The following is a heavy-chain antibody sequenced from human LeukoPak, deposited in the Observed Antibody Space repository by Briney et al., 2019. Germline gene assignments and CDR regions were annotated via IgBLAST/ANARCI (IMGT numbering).Heavy chain of an antibody. CDR1: GFTFNYYA. Sequence: PGGSLRLSCAASGFTFNYYAMSWVRQAPGKGLEWVSGISDNEGTTYYTDSVKGRFTISRDNSKNTLYLQMNSLRAEDTAVYYCAKDRYYDSSRANFDYWGQGTLVTVSS. J-gene: IGHJ4*02. CDR3: AKDRYYDSSRANFDY. D-gene: IGHD3-22*01. V-gene: IGHV3-23*01. CDR2: ISDNEGTT.